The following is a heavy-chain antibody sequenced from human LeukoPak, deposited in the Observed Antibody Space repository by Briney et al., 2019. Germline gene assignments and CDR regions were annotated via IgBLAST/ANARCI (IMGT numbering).Heavy chain of an antibody. CDR3: ARQWLVNG. J-gene: IGHJ4*02. Sequence: GGSLRLSCAASGFTFSSYAMNWVRQAPGKGLEWVSSISESGGTTDYADSVKGRFTISRDNSKNTLYLQMNSLRAEDTAVYYCARQWLVNGWGQGTLVTVSS. CDR1: GFTFSSYA. V-gene: IGHV3-23*01. D-gene: IGHD6-19*01. CDR2: ISESGGTT.